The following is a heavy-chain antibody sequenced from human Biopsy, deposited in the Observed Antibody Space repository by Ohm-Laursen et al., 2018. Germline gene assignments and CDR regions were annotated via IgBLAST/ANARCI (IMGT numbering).Heavy chain of an antibody. V-gene: IGHV3-9*01. J-gene: IGHJ4*02. CDR2: LTWNSGTI. CDR3: VRSLRNYDFLDS. Sequence: SLRLSCAASGFKFDDYAMHWIRQGPGKGLEWVAGLTWNSGTIAYAGSVRGRFTISRDNAKNSLYLQMNNLTSEDTALYYCVRSLRNYDFLDSWGQGTLVSVSS. CDR1: GFKFDDYA. D-gene: IGHD3-16*01.